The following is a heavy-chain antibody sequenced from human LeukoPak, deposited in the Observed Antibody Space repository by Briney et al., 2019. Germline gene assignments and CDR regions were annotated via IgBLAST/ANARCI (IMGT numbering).Heavy chain of an antibody. V-gene: IGHV1-2*02. CDR3: ARARGRYSGYDFGGYFDY. CDR2: INPNSGGT. Sequence: ASVKVSCKASGYTFNGYYMHWVRQAPGQGLEWMGWINPNSGGTNYAQKFQGRVTMTRDTSISTAYMELSRLRSDDTAVYYCARARGRYSGYDFGGYFDYWGQGTLVTVSS. CDR1: GYTFNGYY. J-gene: IGHJ4*02. D-gene: IGHD5-12*01.